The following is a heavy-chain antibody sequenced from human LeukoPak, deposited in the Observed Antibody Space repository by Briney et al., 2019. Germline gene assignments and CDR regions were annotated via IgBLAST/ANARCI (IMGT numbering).Heavy chain of an antibody. V-gene: IGHV4-61*02. CDR1: GGSISSGSYY. Sequence: PSETLSLTCTVSGGSISSGSYYWSWIRQPAGKGLEWIGRIYTSGSTNYNPSLKSRVTISVDTSKNQFSLKLSSVTAADTAVYYCAREPILPYGSGSHYYMDVWGKGTTVTVSS. CDR2: IYTSGST. D-gene: IGHD3-10*01. CDR3: AREPILPYGSGSHYYMDV. J-gene: IGHJ6*03.